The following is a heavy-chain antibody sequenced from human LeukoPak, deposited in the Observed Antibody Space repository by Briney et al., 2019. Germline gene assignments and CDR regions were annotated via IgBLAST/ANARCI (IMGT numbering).Heavy chain of an antibody. CDR2: IFYSGTT. V-gene: IGHV4-59*08. Sequence: PSETLSLTCTVSGGFIRSYYWSWIRQPPGKGLEWVEYIFYSGTTDSNPSLQSRVTISVDTSKSQFSRKLCSLTAADTAVYYCARTCCSGGSCHFDYWGQGTLVTVSS. CDR3: ARTCCSGGSCHFDY. J-gene: IGHJ4*02. CDR1: GGFIRSYY. D-gene: IGHD2-15*01.